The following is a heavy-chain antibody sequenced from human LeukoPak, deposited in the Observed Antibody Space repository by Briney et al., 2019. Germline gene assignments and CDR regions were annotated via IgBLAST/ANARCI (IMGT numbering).Heavy chain of an antibody. D-gene: IGHD3-22*01. CDR1: GDSVSSNFAA. V-gene: IGHV6-1*01. Sequence: SQTLSLTCAISGDSVSSNFAAWNWIRQSPSRGLEWLGRTYYRSKWYNDYAVSVKSRITINPDISKNQFSLHLNSVTPEDTAVYYCAREVYDSSGYPVTASWGQGTPVTVSS. J-gene: IGHJ5*02. CDR2: TYYRSKWYN. CDR3: AREVYDSSGYPVTAS.